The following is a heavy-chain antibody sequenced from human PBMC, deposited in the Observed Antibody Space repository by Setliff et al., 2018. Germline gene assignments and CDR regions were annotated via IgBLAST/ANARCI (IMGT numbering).Heavy chain of an antibody. J-gene: IGHJ4*02. CDR2: IKSSGSSI. CDR1: GFTFSNYD. V-gene: IGHV3-48*03. D-gene: IGHD4-17*01. Sequence: GGSLRLSCAASGFTFSNYDVNWVRQAPGKGLEWVSYIKSSGSSIYYADSVKGRFTISRDNAKNSLYLQMDSLRAEDTAVYYCVRTLFLQYYGGRSGGYFDYWGQGSLVTVSS. CDR3: VRTLFLQYYGGRSGGYFDY.